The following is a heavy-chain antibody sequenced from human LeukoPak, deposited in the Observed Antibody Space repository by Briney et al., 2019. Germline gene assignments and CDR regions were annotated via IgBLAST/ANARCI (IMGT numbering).Heavy chain of an antibody. CDR3: ARMRYGSGSYYTKYYYYGMDV. V-gene: IGHV4-59*01. D-gene: IGHD3-10*01. CDR1: GGSFSGYY. J-gene: IGHJ6*02. Sequence: SETLSLTCAVYGGSFSGYYWSWIRQPPGKGLEWIGYIYYSGSTNYNPSLKSRVTISVDTSKNQFSLKLSSVTAADTAVYYCARMRYGSGSYYTKYYYYGMDVWGQGTTVTVSS. CDR2: IYYSGST.